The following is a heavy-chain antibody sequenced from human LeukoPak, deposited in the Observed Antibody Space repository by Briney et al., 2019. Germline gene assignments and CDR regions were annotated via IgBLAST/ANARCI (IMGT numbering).Heavy chain of an antibody. V-gene: IGHV4-59*01. CDR1: GASSSSYY. D-gene: IGHD1-26*01. CDR3: ARDLTKWDLPDY. CDR2: IYYSGTS. Sequence: KPSESLSLTCTVSGASSSSYYWSWVRQPPGKGLEWIGYIYYSGTSNYNPSLKSRVTISLDTSKNQFSLELRSVIAADTAVYYCARDLTKWDLPDYWGQGTLVTVSS. J-gene: IGHJ4*02.